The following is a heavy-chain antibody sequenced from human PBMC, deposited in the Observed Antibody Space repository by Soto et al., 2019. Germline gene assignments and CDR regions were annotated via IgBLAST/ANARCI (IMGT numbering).Heavy chain of an antibody. V-gene: IGHV2-70*01. D-gene: IGHD6-6*01. CDR2: IDWDDDK. CDR3: ARIPLVRGYYGMDV. CDR1: GFSLSTSGMC. Sequence: PTLVNPTQTLTLTCTFSGFSLSTSGMCVSWIRQPPGKALEWLALIDWDDDKYYSTSLKTRLTISKDTSKNQVVLTMTNMDPVDTATYYCARIPLVRGYYGMDVWGQGTTVTVSS. J-gene: IGHJ6*02.